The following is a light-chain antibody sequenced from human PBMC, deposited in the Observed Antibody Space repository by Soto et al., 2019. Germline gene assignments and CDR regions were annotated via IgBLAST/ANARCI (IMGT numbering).Light chain of an antibody. CDR3: CSAAGTYTSV. V-gene: IGLV2-11*01. J-gene: IGLJ3*02. CDR2: DVS. Sequence: QSALTQPRSVSGSPGQSVTISCTGTSSDVGGYNYVSWYQQQPGNAPKLMISDVSKRPSGVPDRFSGSKSGNTASLTISGLQAEDEADYYCCSAAGTYTSVFGGGTQLTVL. CDR1: SSDVGGYNY.